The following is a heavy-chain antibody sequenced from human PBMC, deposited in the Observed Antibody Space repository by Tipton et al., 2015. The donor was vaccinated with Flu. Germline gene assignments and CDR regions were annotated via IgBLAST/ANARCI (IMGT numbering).Heavy chain of an antibody. Sequence: SLRLSCAASGFTFSSYAMHWVRQAPGKGLEYVSAISSNGGSTYYANSVKGRFTISRDNSKNTLYLQMGSLRAEDMAVYYCARDSGYSSPFVFFSRIYYYGMDVWGQGTTVTVSS. J-gene: IGHJ6*02. CDR3: ARDSGYSSPFVFFSRIYYYGMDV. CDR2: ISSNGGST. CDR1: GFTFSSYA. V-gene: IGHV3-64*01. D-gene: IGHD5-18*01.